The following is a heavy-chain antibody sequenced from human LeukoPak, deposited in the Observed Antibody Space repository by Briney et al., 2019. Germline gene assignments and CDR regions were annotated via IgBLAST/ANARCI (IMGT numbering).Heavy chain of an antibody. J-gene: IGHJ5*02. D-gene: IGHD4-17*01. V-gene: IGHV4-59*01. Sequence: PSETLSLTCTVSGGSMNNYYWSWIRQPPGKGLEWIGYISYSGSTNYNPSLRSRVTISVDTSKNRFSLKLSSVTAADTALYYCARYDYGDCWFDPWGQGTLVTVSS. CDR1: GGSMNNYY. CDR3: ARYDYGDCWFDP. CDR2: ISYSGST.